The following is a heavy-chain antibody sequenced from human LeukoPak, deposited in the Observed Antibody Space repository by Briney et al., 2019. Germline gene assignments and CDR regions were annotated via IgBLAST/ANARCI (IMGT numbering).Heavy chain of an antibody. D-gene: IGHD2-2*01. V-gene: IGHV3-21*01. CDR3: ARYCSSSRCLYYYHMDV. CDR2: ISSASSYI. Sequence: GGSLRLSCAASGFTFSTYSMNWVRQAPGKGPEWVSSISSASSYIYYADSVKGRFTISRDDAKNSLYLQMNSLRAEDTAVYYCARYCSSSRCLYYYHMDVWGKGTTVTVSS. CDR1: GFTFSTYS. J-gene: IGHJ6*03.